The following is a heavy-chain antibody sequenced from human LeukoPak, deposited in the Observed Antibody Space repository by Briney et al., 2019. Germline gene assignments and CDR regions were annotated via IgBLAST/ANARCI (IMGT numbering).Heavy chain of an antibody. J-gene: IGHJ5*02. Sequence: SETLSLTCTASGGSISSYCWSWIRQPAGKGLEWIGRIYTSGSTNYNLSLKSRVTMSVDTSKNQFSLKLSSVTAADTAVYYCARDSSGTGVDPWGQGTLVTVSS. CDR3: ARDSSGTGVDP. CDR1: GGSISSYC. CDR2: IYTSGST. D-gene: IGHD6-25*01. V-gene: IGHV4-4*07.